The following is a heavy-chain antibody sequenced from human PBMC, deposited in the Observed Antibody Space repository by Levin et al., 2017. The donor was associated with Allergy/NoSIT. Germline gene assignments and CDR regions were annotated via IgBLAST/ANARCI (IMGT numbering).Heavy chain of an antibody. J-gene: IGHJ3*01. Sequence: SETLSLTCTVSGGSISSYYWSWIRQPPGKGLEWIGYIFYSGSTNYNPSLKSRATISVDTSKNQFSLKLSSVTAADTAVYYCARGTYSYNSSGYPSRAFDVWGQGTMVTVSS. V-gene: IGHV4-59*08. CDR1: GGSISSYY. CDR2: IFYSGST. D-gene: IGHD3-22*01. CDR3: ARGTYSYNSSGYPSRAFDV.